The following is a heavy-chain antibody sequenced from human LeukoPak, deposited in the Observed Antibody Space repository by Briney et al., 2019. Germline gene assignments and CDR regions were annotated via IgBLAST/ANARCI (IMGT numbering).Heavy chain of an antibody. CDR3: ARPILDCSSTSCSTGDY. CDR1: GGSISSSSYY. D-gene: IGHD2-2*01. J-gene: IGHJ4*02. Sequence: SETLSLTCTVSGGSISSSSYYWGWIRQPPGKGLVWIGSIYYSGSTYYNTSLKSRVTISVDTSKNQFSLKLSSVTAADTAVYYCARPILDCSSTSCSTGDYWGQGTLVTVSS. CDR2: IYYSGST. V-gene: IGHV4-39*01.